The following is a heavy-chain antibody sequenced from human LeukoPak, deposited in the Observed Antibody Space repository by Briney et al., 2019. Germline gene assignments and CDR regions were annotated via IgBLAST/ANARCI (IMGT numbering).Heavy chain of an antibody. CDR3: ARNHYDSSGYDFDY. V-gene: IGHV4-59*01. D-gene: IGHD3-22*01. CDR1: GGSISSYY. CDR2: IYYSGST. Sequence: SETLSLTCTVSGGSISSYYWSWIRQPPGKGLEWIGYIYYSGSTNYNPSLKSRVTISVDTSKNQFSLKLSSVTAADTAVYYCARNHYDSSGYDFDYWGQGTLVTVSS. J-gene: IGHJ4*02.